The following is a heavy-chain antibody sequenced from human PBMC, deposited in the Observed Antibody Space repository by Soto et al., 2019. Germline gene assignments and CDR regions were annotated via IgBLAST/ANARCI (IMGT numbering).Heavy chain of an antibody. D-gene: IGHD3-10*01. V-gene: IGHV1-3*05. Sequence: QVQRVQSGAEEKKPGASVKVSCKASGYTFTNYAMHWVRQAPGQRLEWMGWINAGNGNTKYSMRFQGRDTISRTTSARTAYMELTSLRSEDTAVYSCASDSGGGDCWGQGTMVTVSS. J-gene: IGHJ4*02. CDR3: ASDSGGGDC. CDR2: INAGNGNT. CDR1: GYTFTNYA.